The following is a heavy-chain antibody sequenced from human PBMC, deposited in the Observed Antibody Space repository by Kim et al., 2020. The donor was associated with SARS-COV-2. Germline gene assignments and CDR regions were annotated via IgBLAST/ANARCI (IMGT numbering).Heavy chain of an antibody. J-gene: IGHJ4*02. Sequence: YVESVKGRNHLSRDNPKNSVYLKMKRQRAEDTAVYYCASGDYGDYYFDYWGQGTLVTVSS. V-gene: IGHV3-7*01. D-gene: IGHD4-17*01. CDR3: ASGDYGDYYFDY.